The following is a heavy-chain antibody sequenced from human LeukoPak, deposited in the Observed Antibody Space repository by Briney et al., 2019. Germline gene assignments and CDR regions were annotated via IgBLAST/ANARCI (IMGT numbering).Heavy chain of an antibody. CDR2: IYYSGST. Sequence: MTSETLSLTCTVSGGSISSYYWSWIRQPPGKGLEWIGYIYYSGSTNYNPSLKSRVTISVDTSKNQFSLKLSSVTAADTAVYYCARAVVAAESSSKTALAWFDPWGQGTLVTVSS. CDR1: GGSISSYY. V-gene: IGHV4-59*01. D-gene: IGHD6-13*01. J-gene: IGHJ5*02. CDR3: ARAVVAAESSSKTALAWFDP.